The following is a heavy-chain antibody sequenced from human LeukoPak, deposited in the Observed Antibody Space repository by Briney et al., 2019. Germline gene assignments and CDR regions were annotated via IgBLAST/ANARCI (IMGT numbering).Heavy chain of an antibody. CDR3: AKDLCSGGSCYFGYDY. CDR2: ISGSGGST. V-gene: IGHV3-23*01. CDR1: GFTFSSYA. Sequence: GGSLRPSCAASGFTFSSYAMSWVRQAPGKGLEWVSAISGSGGSTYYADSVKGRFTISRDNSKNTLYLQMNSLRAEDTAVYYCAKDLCSGGSCYFGYDYWGQGTLVTVSS. J-gene: IGHJ4*02. D-gene: IGHD2-15*01.